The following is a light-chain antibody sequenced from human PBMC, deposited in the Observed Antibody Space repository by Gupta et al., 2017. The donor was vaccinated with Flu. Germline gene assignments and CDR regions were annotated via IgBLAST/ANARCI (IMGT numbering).Light chain of an antibody. J-gene: IGKJ1*01. Sequence: IVMTHSQATLSVSPGERATLSCRASQSVSSYLAWYQQKPGQAPRLLIYGASTRATGIPARFSGSGSGTEFTLTISSLQSEDVAVYYCQQYNNWPRTFGQGTKVEIK. CDR3: QQYNNWPRT. CDR2: GAS. V-gene: IGKV3-15*01. CDR1: QSVSSY.